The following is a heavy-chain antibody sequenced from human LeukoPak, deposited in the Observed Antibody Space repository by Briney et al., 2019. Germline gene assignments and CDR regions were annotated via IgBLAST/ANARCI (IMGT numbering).Heavy chain of an antibody. Sequence: GASVKVSCKTSGYTFTNHGISWVRQAPGQGLEWMGWSSSNNDKTYYAQKIQDRVTMTTDTTTGTAFMELRRLRSDDTAVYYCARDDKGGWYPHPDFWGQGTLVTVSS. V-gene: IGHV1-18*04. CDR1: GYTFTNHG. CDR2: SSSNNDKT. D-gene: IGHD6-19*01. J-gene: IGHJ4*02. CDR3: ARDDKGGWYPHPDF.